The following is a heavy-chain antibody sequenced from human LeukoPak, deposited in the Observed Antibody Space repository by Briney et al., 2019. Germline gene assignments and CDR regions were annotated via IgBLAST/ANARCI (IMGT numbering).Heavy chain of an antibody. CDR3: ARDAKPAARELEPKTGGWFDP. Sequence: GASVKVSCKASGGTFSSYAISWVRQAPGQGLEWMGIINPSGGSTSYAQKFQGRVTMTRDTSTSTVYMELSSLRSEDTAVYYCARDAKPAARELEPKTGGWFDPWGQGTLVTVSS. CDR2: INPSGGST. V-gene: IGHV1-46*01. D-gene: IGHD1-1*01. CDR1: GGTFSSYA. J-gene: IGHJ5*02.